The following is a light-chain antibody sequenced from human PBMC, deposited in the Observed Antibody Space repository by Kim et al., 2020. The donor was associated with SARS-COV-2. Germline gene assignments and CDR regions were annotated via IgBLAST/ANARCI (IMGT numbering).Light chain of an antibody. Sequence: ASVGDRATISCRASQSGGGWLAWYQQKPGRAPKVLIYDAFSLESGVPSRFSGSGSGTEFTLTISSLQPDDFATYYCQQYDNYPWTFGQGTKVDIK. CDR3: QQYDNYPWT. V-gene: IGKV1-5*01. CDR2: DAF. CDR1: QSGGGW. J-gene: IGKJ1*01.